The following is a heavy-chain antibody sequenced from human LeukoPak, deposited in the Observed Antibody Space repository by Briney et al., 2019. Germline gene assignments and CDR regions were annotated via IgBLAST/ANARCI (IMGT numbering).Heavy chain of an antibody. J-gene: IGHJ3*02. CDR2: IYYSGST. V-gene: IGHV4-59*01. CDR3: ARGYSSIYI. Sequence: SETLSLTCTVSGGSISSYYWSWIRQPPGKGLEWIGYIYYSGSTNYNPSLKSRVTISVDTSKNQFSLKLTSATAADTAVYYCARGYSSIYIWGQGTMVTVSP. CDR1: GGSISSYY. D-gene: IGHD6-13*01.